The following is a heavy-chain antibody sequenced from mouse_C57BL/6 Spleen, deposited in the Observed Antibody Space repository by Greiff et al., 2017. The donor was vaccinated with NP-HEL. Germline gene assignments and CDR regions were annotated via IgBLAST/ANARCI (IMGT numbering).Heavy chain of an antibody. Sequence: EVQLQQSGPELVKPGASVKISCKASGYTFTDYYMNWVKQSHGKSLEWIGDINPNNGGTSYNQKFKGKATLTVDKSSSTAYMELRSLTSEDSAVYYCARLGAHYGSGYWYFDVWGTGTTVTVSS. J-gene: IGHJ1*03. CDR1: GYTFTDYY. CDR3: ARLGAHYGSGYWYFDV. D-gene: IGHD1-1*01. CDR2: INPNNGGT. V-gene: IGHV1-26*01.